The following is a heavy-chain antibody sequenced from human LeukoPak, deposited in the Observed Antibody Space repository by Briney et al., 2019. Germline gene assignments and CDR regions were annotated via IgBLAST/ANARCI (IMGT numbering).Heavy chain of an antibody. V-gene: IGHV3-23*01. Sequence: GGSLRLSCAASGFTFSSYAMSWVRQAPGKGLEWVSAISGSGGSTYYADSVKGRFTISRDNSKNTLYLQMNSLRAEDTAVYYCAKDLGFWFATNINWFDPWGQGTLVTVSS. CDR3: AKDLGFWFATNINWFDP. J-gene: IGHJ5*02. D-gene: IGHD3-10*01. CDR1: GFTFSSYA. CDR2: ISGSGGST.